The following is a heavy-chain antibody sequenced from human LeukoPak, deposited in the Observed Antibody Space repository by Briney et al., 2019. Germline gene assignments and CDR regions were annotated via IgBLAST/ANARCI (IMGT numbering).Heavy chain of an antibody. Sequence: GASVKVSCKASGYSFTSYGISWVRQAPGQGLGWMGWISSHNGNYAQKFQDRVIMTTETSTSTAYMELRSLRSDDTAVYYCARVEVHPRRLYYYMDVWGKGTTVTVSS. V-gene: IGHV1-18*01. D-gene: IGHD3-16*01. CDR1: GYSFTSYG. CDR3: ARVEVHPRRLYYYMDV. CDR2: ISSHNG. J-gene: IGHJ6*03.